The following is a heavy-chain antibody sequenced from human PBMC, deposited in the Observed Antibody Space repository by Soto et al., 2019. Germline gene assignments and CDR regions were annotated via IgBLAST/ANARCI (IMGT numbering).Heavy chain of an antibody. D-gene: IGHD3-3*01. CDR1: GGSISSGGYY. CDR3: ARERFYDFWSGPPTGGMDV. J-gene: IGHJ6*02. Sequence: SETLSLTCTVSGGSISSGGYYWSWIRQHPGKGLEWIGYIYYSGSTYYNPSLKSRVTISVDTSKNQFPLKLSSVTAADTAVYYCARERFYDFWSGPPTGGMDVWGQGTTVTVSS. V-gene: IGHV4-31*03. CDR2: IYYSGST.